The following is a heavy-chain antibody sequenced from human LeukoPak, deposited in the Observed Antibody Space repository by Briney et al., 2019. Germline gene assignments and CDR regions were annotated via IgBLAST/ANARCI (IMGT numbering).Heavy chain of an antibody. CDR2: ISSSGRTI. CDR1: GFTFSSYE. CDR3: ARDATMVRGVILSRPNHMDV. J-gene: IGHJ6*03. D-gene: IGHD3-10*01. V-gene: IGHV3-48*03. Sequence: PGGSLRLSCAASGFTFSSYEMSWVRQAPGKGLEWVSYISSSGRTIYYADSMKGRFTISRDNAKNSLYLQTNSLRAEDTAVYYCARDATMVRGVILSRPNHMDVWGKGTTVTVSS.